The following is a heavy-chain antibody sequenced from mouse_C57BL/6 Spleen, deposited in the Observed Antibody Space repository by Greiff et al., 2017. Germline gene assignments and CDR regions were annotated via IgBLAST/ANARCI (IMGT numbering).Heavy chain of an antibody. V-gene: IGHV1-53*01. CDR2: INPSNGGT. Sequence: QVQLQQSGTELVKPGASVKLSCKASGYTFTSYWMHWVKQRPGQGLEWIGNINPSNGGTNYNEKFKSKATLTVDKSSSTAYMQLSSLTSEDSAVYYCARWTRLLYYAMDYWGQGTSVTVSS. CDR3: ARWTRLLYYAMDY. D-gene: IGHD6-1*01. J-gene: IGHJ4*01. CDR1: GYTFTSYW.